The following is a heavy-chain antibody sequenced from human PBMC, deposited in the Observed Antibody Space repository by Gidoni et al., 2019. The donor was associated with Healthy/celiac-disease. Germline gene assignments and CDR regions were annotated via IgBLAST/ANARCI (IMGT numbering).Heavy chain of an antibody. CDR3: ARGGLGLLLNY. J-gene: IGHJ4*02. CDR1: GFTVSSNY. Sequence: EVQLVETGRGLIQPGGSLRLSCAASGFTVSSNYMGWVHQAPGKGLEWVSVIYSGGSTYYADSVKGRFTISRDNSKNTLYLQMNSLRAEDTAVYYCARGGLGLLLNYWGQGTLVTVSS. D-gene: IGHD3-22*01. CDR2: IYSGGST. V-gene: IGHV3-53*02.